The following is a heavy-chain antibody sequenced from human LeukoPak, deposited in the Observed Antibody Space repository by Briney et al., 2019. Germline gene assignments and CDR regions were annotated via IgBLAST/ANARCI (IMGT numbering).Heavy chain of an antibody. J-gene: IGHJ5*02. D-gene: IGHD3-3*01. CDR2: INTNTGNP. CDR3: ARGNNDFWSALNWLDP. Sequence: ASVKVSCKASGYTLSRYAMSWVRQAPGQGLEWMGWINTNTGNPAYAQGFTGRFVFSLDTSVSTAYLQINSLKAEDTAVYYCARGNNDFWSALNWLDPWGQGTLVTVSS. CDR1: GYTLSRYA. V-gene: IGHV7-4-1*02.